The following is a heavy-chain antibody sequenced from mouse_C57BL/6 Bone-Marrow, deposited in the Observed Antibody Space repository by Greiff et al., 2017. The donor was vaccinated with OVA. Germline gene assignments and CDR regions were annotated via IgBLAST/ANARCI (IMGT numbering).Heavy chain of an antibody. CDR2: IYPRSGNT. D-gene: IGHD2-3*01. CDR3: AREEWLLRGFAY. CDR1: GYTFTSYG. J-gene: IGHJ3*01. V-gene: IGHV1-81*01. Sequence: QVQLKESGAELARPGASVKLSCKASGYTFTSYGISWVKQRTGQGLEWIGEIYPRSGNTYYHEKFTGKATMTAAKSYSTGYIELRSLTSEDAAVYFCAREEWLLRGFAYWGQGTLVTVSA.